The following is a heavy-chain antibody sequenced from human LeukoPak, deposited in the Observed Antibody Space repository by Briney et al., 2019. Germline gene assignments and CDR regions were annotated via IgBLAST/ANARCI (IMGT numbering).Heavy chain of an antibody. CDR1: GGTFSSYA. CDR2: IIPILGIA. CDR3: ARDPRVTMVRAHLN. J-gene: IGHJ4*02. D-gene: IGHD3-10*01. Sequence: SVKVSCKASGGTFSSYAISWVRQAPGQGLEWMGRIIPILGIANYAQKFQGRVTITADKSTSTAHMELSSLRSEDTAVYYCARDPRVTMVRAHLNCGQGTLVTVST. V-gene: IGHV1-69*04.